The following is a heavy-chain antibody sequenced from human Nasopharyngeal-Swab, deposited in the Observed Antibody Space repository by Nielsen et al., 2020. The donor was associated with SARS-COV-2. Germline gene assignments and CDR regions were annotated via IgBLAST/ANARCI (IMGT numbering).Heavy chain of an antibody. CDR1: GGSFSGYY. J-gene: IGHJ4*02. CDR3: ARSGGVGVGATTYVLD. Sequence: SETLSLTCAVYGGSFSGYYWSWIRQPPGKGLEWIGEINHSGSTNYNPSLKSRVTISVDTSKNQFSLKLSSVTAADTAVHYCARSGGVGVGATTYVLDWGQGTLVTVSS. CDR2: INHSGST. V-gene: IGHV4-34*01. D-gene: IGHD1-26*01.